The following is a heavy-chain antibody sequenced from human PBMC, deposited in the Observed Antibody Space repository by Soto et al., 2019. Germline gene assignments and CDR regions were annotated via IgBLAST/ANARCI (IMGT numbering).Heavy chain of an antibody. V-gene: IGHV4-30-4*01. D-gene: IGHD2-2*01. J-gene: IGHJ5*02. Sequence: QVQLQESGPGLVEPSQTLSLTCSIFGGSISSGDYYWSWIRQPPGKGLEWIGYMFYVGATYYNPSLKSRVTISVDTSKNQFSLKLNSVTAADTAVYHCARVVRFRSSLSCRGTNWFDPWGQGTLVTVTS. CDR2: MFYVGAT. CDR1: GGSISSGDYY. CDR3: ARVVRFRSSLSCRGTNWFDP.